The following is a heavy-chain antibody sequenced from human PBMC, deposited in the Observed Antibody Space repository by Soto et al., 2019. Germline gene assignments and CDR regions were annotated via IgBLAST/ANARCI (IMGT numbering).Heavy chain of an antibody. J-gene: IGHJ4*02. CDR2: IIPIFGTA. D-gene: IGHD6-19*01. CDR3: ARRPTAYSSGWYYFDY. V-gene: IGHV1-69*01. CDR1: GGTFSSYA. Sequence: QVQLVQFGAGVKKPGSSVKVSCKASGGTFSSYAISWVRQAPGQGLEWMGGIIPIFGTANYAQKFQGRVTITADESTSTAYMELSSLRSEDTAVYYCARRPTAYSSGWYYFDYWGQGTLVTVSS.